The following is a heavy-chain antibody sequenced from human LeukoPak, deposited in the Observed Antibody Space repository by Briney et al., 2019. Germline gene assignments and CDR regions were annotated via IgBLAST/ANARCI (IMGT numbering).Heavy chain of an antibody. V-gene: IGHV4-30-2*01. D-gene: IGHD3-22*01. Sequence: SETLSLTCAVSGGSISSGGYSWSWIRQPPGKGLEWIGYIYHSGSTYYNPSLKSRVTISVDRSKNQFSLKLSSVTAADTAVYYCAREEADDSSGIMGGPFDYWGQGTLVTVSS. CDR1: GGSISSGGYS. CDR2: IYHSGST. J-gene: IGHJ4*02. CDR3: AREEADDSSGIMGGPFDY.